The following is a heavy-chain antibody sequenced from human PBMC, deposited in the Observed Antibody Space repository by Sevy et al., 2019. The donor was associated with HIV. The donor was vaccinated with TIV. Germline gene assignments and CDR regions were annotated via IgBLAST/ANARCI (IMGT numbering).Heavy chain of an antibody. J-gene: IGHJ6*03. D-gene: IGHD1-1*01. CDR1: GFTFSSYW. Sequence: GGSLRLSCAASGFTFSSYWMSWVRQAPGKGLELVANIKQDGSEKYYVDSVKGRFTISRDNAKNSLYLQMNSLRAGDTAVYYCARGKVQYYMDVWGKGTTVTVSS. CDR3: ARGKVQYYMDV. V-gene: IGHV3-7*03. CDR2: IKQDGSEK.